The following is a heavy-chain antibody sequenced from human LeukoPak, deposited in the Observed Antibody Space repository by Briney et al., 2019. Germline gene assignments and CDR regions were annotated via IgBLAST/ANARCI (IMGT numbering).Heavy chain of an antibody. Sequence: PSETLSLTCTVSGDSISRYFWIWLRQPRGKGGEWIGYIYNSGCTNYNPSLKSRVTMSVDTSKNQFSLMLSSLTAADTAVYYCARGLQTIMPTAWYFDLWGRGTLVTVSS. J-gene: IGHJ2*01. V-gene: IGHV4-59*01. CDR2: IYNSGCT. CDR3: ARGLQTIMPTAWYFDL. CDR1: GDSISRYF. D-gene: IGHD2-2*01.